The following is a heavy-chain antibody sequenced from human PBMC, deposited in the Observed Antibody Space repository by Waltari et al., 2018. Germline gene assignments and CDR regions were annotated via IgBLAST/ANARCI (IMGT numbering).Heavy chain of an antibody. V-gene: IGHV1-69*12. CDR1: GGTFSSYA. J-gene: IGHJ5*02. CDR2: IIPIFGTA. D-gene: IGHD2-2*01. CDR3: ARWTRDCSSTSCVGGWFDP. Sequence: QVQLVQSGAEVKKPGSSVKVSCKASGGTFSSYAISWVRQAPGQGLEWMGGIIPIFGTANYAQKFQGRVTITADESTSTAYMELSSLRSEDTAVYYCARWTRDCSSTSCVGGWFDPWGQGTLVTVSS.